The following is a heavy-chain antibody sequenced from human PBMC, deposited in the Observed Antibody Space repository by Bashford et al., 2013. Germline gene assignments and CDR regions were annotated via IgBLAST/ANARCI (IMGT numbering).Heavy chain of an antibody. J-gene: IGHJ4*02. V-gene: IGHV4-31*03. Sequence: LSPHPALSLVAPSAVMVLLGLGSAKHPRKGLEWMGDIFSTGTTFYNPSLRSRITISVDSSKNQFSLNLSSVTAADTAVYFCARMSSYVDYWGQGTLVTVSS. CDR3: ARMSSYVDY. CDR2: IFSTGTT. CDR1: VAPSAVMVL.